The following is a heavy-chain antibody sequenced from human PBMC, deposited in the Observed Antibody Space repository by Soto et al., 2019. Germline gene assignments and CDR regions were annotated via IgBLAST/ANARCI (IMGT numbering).Heavy chain of an antibody. CDR1: GYRFTDHY. D-gene: IGHD2-2*02. J-gene: IGHJ2*01. V-gene: IGHV1-2*02. Sequence: ASVKVSCKASGYRFTDHYMHWVRQAPGQGLEWTGWINPNSGGTKSAQQFQGRVTMTRDTSTSTAYMELNRLRFDDTAVYYCARGKEIPDYWNFDLWGRGTLVTVSS. CDR3: ARGKEIPDYWNFDL. CDR2: INPNSGGT.